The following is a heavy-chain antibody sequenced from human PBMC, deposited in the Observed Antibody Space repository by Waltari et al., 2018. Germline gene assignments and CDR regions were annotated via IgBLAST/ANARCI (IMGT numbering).Heavy chain of an antibody. CDR3: AKSIAAAEGYFDY. J-gene: IGHJ4*02. V-gene: IGHV3-23*03. CDR2: IYSGGST. D-gene: IGHD6-13*01. CDR1: GFTFSSYA. Sequence: EVQLLESGGGLVQPGGSLRLSCAASGFTFSSYAMSWVRQAPGKGLEWVSVIYSGGSTYYADAVKGRFTISRDNSKNTLYLQMNSLRAEDTAVYYCAKSIAAAEGYFDYWGQGTLVTVSS.